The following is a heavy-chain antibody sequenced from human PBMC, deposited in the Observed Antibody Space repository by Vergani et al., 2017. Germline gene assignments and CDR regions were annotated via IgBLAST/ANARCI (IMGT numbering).Heavy chain of an antibody. CDR1: GFTFSSYG. CDR3: AKDTYCSGGSCYNLKSYYYGMDV. J-gene: IGHJ6*02. Sequence: QVQLVESGGGVVQPGRSLRLSCAASGFTFSSYGMHWVRQAPGKGLEWVAVISYDGSNKYYADSVKGRFTISRDNSKNTLYLQMNSLRAEDTAVYYCAKDTYCSGGSCYNLKSYYYGMDVWGQGP. D-gene: IGHD2-15*01. CDR2: ISYDGSNK. V-gene: IGHV3-30*18.